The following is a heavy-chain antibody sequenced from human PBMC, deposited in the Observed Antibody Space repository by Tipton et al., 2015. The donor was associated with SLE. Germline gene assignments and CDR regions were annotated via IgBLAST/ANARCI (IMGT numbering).Heavy chain of an antibody. CDR3: ARGGLTYDYYYYMDV. CDR2: INHSGST. V-gene: IGHV4-34*01. J-gene: IGHJ6*03. CDR1: GGSFSDYY. Sequence: LRLSCAVYGGSFSDYYWSWIRQPPGKGLEWIGEINHSGSTNYNPSLKSRVTISVDTSKNQFSLKLSSVTAADTAVYYCARGGLTYDYYYYMDVWGKGTTVTVSS. D-gene: IGHD2-21*02.